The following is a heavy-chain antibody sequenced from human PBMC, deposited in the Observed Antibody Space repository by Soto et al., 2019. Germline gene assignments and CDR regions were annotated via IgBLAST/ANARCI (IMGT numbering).Heavy chain of an antibody. CDR1: GGTFSLYA. D-gene: IGHD2-2*01. CDR3: AVIEWIVPAAYYCGMDG. CDR2: INPNSGGT. J-gene: IGHJ6*02. Sequence: ASVKVSCKASGGTFSLYAISWLRQAPGQGLEWMGWINPNSGGTNYAQKFQGRVTMTRDTSISTAYMELSRLRSDDTAVYYCAVIEWIVPAAYYCGMDGCAQGTKFTVSS. V-gene: IGHV1-2*02.